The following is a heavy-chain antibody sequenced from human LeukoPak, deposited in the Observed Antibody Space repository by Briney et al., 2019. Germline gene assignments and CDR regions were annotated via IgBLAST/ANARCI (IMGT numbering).Heavy chain of an antibody. J-gene: IGHJ4*02. CDR2: IKSKTDGGTT. CDR1: GFTFSNAW. CDR3: TTGPQSHLITMIVVVNDY. Sequence: GGSLRLSCAASGFTFSNAWMSWVRQAPGKGLEWVGRIKSKTDGGTTDYAAPVKGRFTISRDDSKNTLYLQMNSLKTEDTAVYYCTTGPQSHLITMIVVVNDYWGQGTLVTVSS. D-gene: IGHD3-22*01. V-gene: IGHV3-15*01.